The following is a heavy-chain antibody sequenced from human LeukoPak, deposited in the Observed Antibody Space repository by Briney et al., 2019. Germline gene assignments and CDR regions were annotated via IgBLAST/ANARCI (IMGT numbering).Heavy chain of an antibody. CDR2: TWNDGSKK. J-gene: IGHJ3*02. CDR1: GFTFSSYG. CDR3: ATLNGHAFDI. Sequence: GGSLRLSCAASGFTFSSYGMHWVRQISGKGLEWVAVTWNDGSKKYYADSVKGRFTISRDDSKNTLSLQMNSLRAEDTAVYYCATLNGHAFDIWGQGTMVTVSS. D-gene: IGHD1-1*01. V-gene: IGHV3-33*01.